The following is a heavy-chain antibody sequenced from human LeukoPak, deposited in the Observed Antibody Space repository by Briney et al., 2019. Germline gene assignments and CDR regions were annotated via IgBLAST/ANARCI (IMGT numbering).Heavy chain of an antibody. CDR1: GGTFSSYA. V-gene: IGHV1-69*15. Sequence: SVKVSCKASGGTFSSYAISWVRQAPGQGLEWMGRIIPIFGTANYAQKFQGRVTITADESTSTAYMELSSLRSEDSAVYYCARDLRGYSGYAYWGQGTLVTVSS. J-gene: IGHJ4*02. CDR3: ARDLRGYSGYAY. CDR2: IIPIFGTA. D-gene: IGHD5-12*01.